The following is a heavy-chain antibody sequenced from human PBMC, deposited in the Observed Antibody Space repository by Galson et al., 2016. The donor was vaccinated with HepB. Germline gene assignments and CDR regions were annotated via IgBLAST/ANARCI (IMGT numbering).Heavy chain of an antibody. CDR1: GFRFSNYA. CDR2: ISDSGDST. CDR3: AKDLFSSSWSTEYNYFDS. D-gene: IGHD6-13*01. J-gene: IGHJ5*01. V-gene: IGHV3-23*01. Sequence: SLRLSCAAPGFRFSNYAMSWVRQAPGKGLEWVSVISDSGDSTYYADSVKGRFTISRDNVKNTLFVQMNSLRGEDTALYYCAKDLFSSSWSTEYNYFDSWGQGTLVTVSS.